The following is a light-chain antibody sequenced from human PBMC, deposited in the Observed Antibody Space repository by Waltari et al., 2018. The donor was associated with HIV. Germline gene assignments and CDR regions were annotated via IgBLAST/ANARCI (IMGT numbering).Light chain of an antibody. CDR1: TSDVGDYKY. J-gene: IGLJ2*01. V-gene: IGLV2-11*01. CDR2: DVS. CDR3: CSYAGSYTLV. Sequence: ALTQPRSVSGSPGQPVTIYCTGTTSDVGDYKYVPWYQQHPGKAPNLVIYDVSKRPSVVPARFCGSKSGNTASLTISGLQAEDEADYSCCSYAGSYTLVFDGGTNLTVL.